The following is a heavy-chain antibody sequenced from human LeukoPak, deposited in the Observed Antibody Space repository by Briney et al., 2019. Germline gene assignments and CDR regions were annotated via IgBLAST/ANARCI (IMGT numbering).Heavy chain of an antibody. J-gene: IGHJ4*02. CDR3: AREPLHCGGDCFVDY. CDR1: GGTFSSYA. V-gene: IGHV1-69*04. CDR2: IIPILGIA. Sequence: ASVTVSFKASGGTFSSYAISWVRQAPGQGLEWMGRIIPILGIANYAQKFQGRVTITADKSTSTAYMELSSLRSEDTAVYYCAREPLHCGGDCFVDYWGQGTLVTVSS. D-gene: IGHD2-21*02.